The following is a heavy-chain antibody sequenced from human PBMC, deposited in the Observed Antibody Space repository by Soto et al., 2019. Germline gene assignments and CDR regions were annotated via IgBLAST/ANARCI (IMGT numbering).Heavy chain of an antibody. J-gene: IGHJ4*02. Sequence: QVQLVESGGGVVQPGRSLRLSCAASGFTFSNYAMHWVRQAPGKGLEWVALISYDGSNKYYADSVKGRFTISRDTSKNKMSRQMNSLRTEDTAVYYCARVPGWYGRGMFDYWGQGTLVTGSS. CDR1: GFTFSNYA. D-gene: IGHD6-19*01. CDR3: ARVPGWYGRGMFDY. V-gene: IGHV3-30-3*01. CDR2: ISYDGSNK.